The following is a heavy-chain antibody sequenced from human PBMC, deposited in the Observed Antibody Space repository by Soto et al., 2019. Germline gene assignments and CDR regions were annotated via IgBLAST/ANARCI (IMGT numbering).Heavy chain of an antibody. V-gene: IGHV1-2*04. J-gene: IGHJ4*02. D-gene: IGHD3-22*01. CDR1: GYTFTVNF. CDR2: INPNSGGT. Sequence: ASVKVSCKASGYTFTVNFMHWVRQAPEKGLEWMGWINPNSGGTNYAQKFQGWVTMTRDTSISTAYMELSRLRSDDTAVYYCAKDTYYYSSSGYYVFDSWGQGTLVTV. CDR3: AKDTYYYSSSGYYVFDS.